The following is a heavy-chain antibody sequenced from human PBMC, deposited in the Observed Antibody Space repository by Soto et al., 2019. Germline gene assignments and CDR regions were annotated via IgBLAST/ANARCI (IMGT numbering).Heavy chain of an antibody. Sequence: PSETLSLTCTVSGGYISSYYWSWIRQPPGKGLEWIGYIYYSGSTNYNPSLKSRVTISVGTSKNQFSLKLSSVTAADTVVYYCARVLDWFDPWGQGTLVTVSS. J-gene: IGHJ5*02. CDR3: ARVLDWFDP. V-gene: IGHV4-59*01. CDR2: IYYSGST. CDR1: GGYISSYY.